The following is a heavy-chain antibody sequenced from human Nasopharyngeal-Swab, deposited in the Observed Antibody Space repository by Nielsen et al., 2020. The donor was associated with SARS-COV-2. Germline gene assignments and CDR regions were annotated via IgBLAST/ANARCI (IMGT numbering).Heavy chain of an antibody. V-gene: IGHV3-73*01. J-gene: IGHJ4*02. CDR1: GFIFSASA. CDR2: IGDKDHNYAT. CDR3: TTDFYFDY. Sequence: GGSLRLSCAASGFIFSASAMHWVCQAPGKGLEWLGRIGDKDHNYATTYGASVKGRFTISRDDSKNTAFLQMDSLKTEDTALYYCTTDFYFDYWGQGTLVTVSS.